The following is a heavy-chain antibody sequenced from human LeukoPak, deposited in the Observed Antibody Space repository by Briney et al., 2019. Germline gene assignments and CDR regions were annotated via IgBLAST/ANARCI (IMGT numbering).Heavy chain of an antibody. Sequence: ASVKVSCKVSGYTLTELSMHWVRQAPGKGLEWMGGFDPEDGETIYAQKFQGRVTMTEDTSTDTAYMELSSLRSEDTAVYYCATTPISRGDSSSCLDYWGQGTLVTVSS. J-gene: IGHJ4*02. CDR3: ATTPISRGDSSSCLDY. V-gene: IGHV1-24*01. CDR2: FDPEDGET. CDR1: GYTLTELS. D-gene: IGHD6-13*01.